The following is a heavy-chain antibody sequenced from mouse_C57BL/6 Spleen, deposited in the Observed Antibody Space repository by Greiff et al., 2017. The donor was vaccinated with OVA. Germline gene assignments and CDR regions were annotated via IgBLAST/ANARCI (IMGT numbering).Heavy chain of an antibody. CDR2: IDPSASYT. CDR1: GYTFTSYW. CDR3: ARLVTTLYYFDY. Sequence: VQLQQPGAELVMPGASVKLSCKASGYTFTSYWMHWVKQRPGQGLEWIGEIDPSASYTNYNQKFKGKSTLTVDKSSSTAYMQLRSLTSEDSAVYYCARLVTTLYYFDYWGQGTTLTVSS. J-gene: IGHJ2*01. D-gene: IGHD2-2*01. V-gene: IGHV1-69*01.